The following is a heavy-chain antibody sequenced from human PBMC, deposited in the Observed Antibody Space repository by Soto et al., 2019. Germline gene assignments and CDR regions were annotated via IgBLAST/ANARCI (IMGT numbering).Heavy chain of an antibody. Sequence: SETLSLTCAVYGGSFSGYYWSWIRQPPGKGLEWIGEINHSGSTNYNPSLKSRVTISVDTSKNQFSLKLSSVTAADTAVYYCARHGGRFIAAATNWIDLSGQATLVTVSS. CDR2: INHSGST. V-gene: IGHV4-34*01. CDR1: GGSFSGYY. CDR3: ARHGGRFIAAATNWIDL. J-gene: IGHJ5*02. D-gene: IGHD6-13*01.